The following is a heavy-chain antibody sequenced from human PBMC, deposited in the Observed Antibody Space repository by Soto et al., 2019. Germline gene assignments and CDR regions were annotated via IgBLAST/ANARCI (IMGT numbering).Heavy chain of an antibody. CDR2: IYFDGITT. CDR1: GFTFNTHW. J-gene: IGHJ4*02. Sequence: GGSLRLSCTASGFTFNTHWMHWVRQAPGKGLVWVSRIYFDGITTNYADSVKGRLTVSRDNAKNTVYLHVNTLRDEDTAVYYCARGGAMGVDYWGQGTLVTVAS. D-gene: IGHD1-26*01. CDR3: ARGGAMGVDY. V-gene: IGHV3-74*01.